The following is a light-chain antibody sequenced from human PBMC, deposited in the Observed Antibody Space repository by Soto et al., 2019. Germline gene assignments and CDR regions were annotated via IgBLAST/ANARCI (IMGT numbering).Light chain of an antibody. CDR3: QQSYITPYT. V-gene: IGKV1-39*01. CDR1: QSISVH. Sequence: DIQMTQSPSSLSASVGDTVTITCRASQSISVHLNWYQQKPGKVPKLLIYDASNLQSGVPSRFSGSGSETDFALTISSLQPEDFATYYCQQSYITPYTFGQGTKLEIK. CDR2: DAS. J-gene: IGKJ2*01.